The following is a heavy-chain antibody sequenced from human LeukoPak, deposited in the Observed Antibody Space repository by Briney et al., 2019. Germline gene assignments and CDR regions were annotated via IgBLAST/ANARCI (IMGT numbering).Heavy chain of an antibody. CDR2: IIPIFGTA. Sequence: SVKVSCKASGGTFSSYAISWVRQAPGQGLEWMGRIIPIFGTANYAQKFQGRVTITTDESTSTAYMELSSLRSEDTAVYHCARDESGYDFWSGYLDYWGQGTLVTVSS. D-gene: IGHD3-3*01. CDR1: GGTFSSYA. CDR3: ARDESGYDFWSGYLDY. J-gene: IGHJ4*02. V-gene: IGHV1-69*05.